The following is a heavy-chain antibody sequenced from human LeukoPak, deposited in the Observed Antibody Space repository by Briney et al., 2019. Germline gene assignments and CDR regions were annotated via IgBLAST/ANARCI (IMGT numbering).Heavy chain of an antibody. V-gene: IGHV3-48*03. Sequence: GGSLRLSCAASGFTFSSYEMNWVRQAPGKGLEWVSYISSSGSTIYYADSVKGRFTISRDNAQNSLYLQMNSLGNEDTAVYYCASLDYYDSSGYYPFDPWGQGTLVTVSS. D-gene: IGHD3-22*01. CDR1: GFTFSSYE. CDR3: ASLDYYDSSGYYPFDP. CDR2: ISSSGSTI. J-gene: IGHJ5*02.